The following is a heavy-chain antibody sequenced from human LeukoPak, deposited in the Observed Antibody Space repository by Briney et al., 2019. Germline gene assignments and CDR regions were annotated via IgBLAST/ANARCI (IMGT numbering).Heavy chain of an antibody. D-gene: IGHD2-2*01. CDR2: IYYSGST. Sequence: SETLSLTCSVSGASTIAYYWGWIRQPPGKGLEWIGSIYYSGSTYYSPSLKSRLTISIDTSKNQFSLRLSSVTAADTAVYYCARHNPNLGSGFCSRTSCYGVLFDFWGQGSQVTVSS. CDR1: GASTIAYY. J-gene: IGHJ4*02. CDR3: ARHNPNLGSGFCSRTSCYGVLFDF. V-gene: IGHV4-39*01.